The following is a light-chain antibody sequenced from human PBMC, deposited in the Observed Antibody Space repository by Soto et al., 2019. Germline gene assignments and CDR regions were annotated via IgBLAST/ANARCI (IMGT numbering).Light chain of an antibody. V-gene: IGKV3D-20*02. CDR3: QQRSNWPLT. Sequence: EIVLTQSPGTLSLSPGERATLSCRASQIVSDNYLAWYQQRPGQAPRLLIYGASSRATDIPDRFSGSGSGTDFTLTISRLEPEDFAVYYCQQRSNWPLTFGGGTRVEIK. J-gene: IGKJ4*01. CDR2: GAS. CDR1: QIVSDNY.